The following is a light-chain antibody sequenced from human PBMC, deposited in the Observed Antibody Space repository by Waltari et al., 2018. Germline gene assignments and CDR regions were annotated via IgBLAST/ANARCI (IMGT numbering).Light chain of an antibody. CDR1: SSAVGPYNY. Sequence: QSALTQPASASASPGQSTTISCTGTSSAVGPYNYLSWSQQYPGKAPKLMTYAVTKRPAGASNRFSGSKSGNTASLTISGLQAEDEADYYCSSYTSSSTWVFGGGTKLTVL. J-gene: IGLJ3*02. V-gene: IGLV2-14*01. CDR2: AVT. CDR3: SSYTSSSTWV.